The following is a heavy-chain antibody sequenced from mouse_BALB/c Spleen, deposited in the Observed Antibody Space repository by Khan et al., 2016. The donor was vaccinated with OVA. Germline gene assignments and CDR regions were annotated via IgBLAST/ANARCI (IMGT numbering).Heavy chain of an antibody. D-gene: IGHD1-2*01. J-gene: IGHJ2*01. V-gene: IGHV3-2*02. CDR2: ISYSGST. Sequence: EVQLQESGPGLVKPSQSLSLTCTVTGYSITSGYGWNWIRQFPGNQLEWMGYISYSGSTNYNPSLKSRISITRDTAKNQFFLQLNSVTTEDTATYYCARTARIKYWGQGTTLTVSS. CDR3: ARTARIKY. CDR1: GYSITSGYG.